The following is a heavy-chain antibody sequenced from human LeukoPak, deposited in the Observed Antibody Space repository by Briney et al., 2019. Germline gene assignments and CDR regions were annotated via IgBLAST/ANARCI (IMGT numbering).Heavy chain of an antibody. CDR1: GYTFTDYY. V-gene: IGHV1-2*02. D-gene: IGHD3-22*01. Sequence: ASVKVSCKASGYTFTDYYIHWVRQAPGQGLEWMGWINPNSGGTNYAQKFQGRVTMTRDTSISTAYIELSRLRSDDTAVYYCARGTTLRVVNYFDYWGQGTLVTVSS. CDR2: INPNSGGT. J-gene: IGHJ4*02. CDR3: ARGTTLRVVNYFDY.